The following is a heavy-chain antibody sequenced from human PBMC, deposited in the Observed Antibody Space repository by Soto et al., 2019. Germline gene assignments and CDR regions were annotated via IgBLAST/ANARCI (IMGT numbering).Heavy chain of an antibody. CDR2: INTDGSGT. D-gene: IGHD6-6*01. CDR1: GFIFDSDW. V-gene: IGHV3-74*01. Sequence: EVQLVESGGGLAQPGGSLRLSWAASGFIFDSDWMHWVRQAPGQGLVWVSRINTDGSGTSYADSVKGRFTISRDNAKNMVYLQMNSLRVEETAVYYFTRDRPGPQHYFDYWGQGNMVTVSS. J-gene: IGHJ4*02. CDR3: TRDRPGPQHYFDY.